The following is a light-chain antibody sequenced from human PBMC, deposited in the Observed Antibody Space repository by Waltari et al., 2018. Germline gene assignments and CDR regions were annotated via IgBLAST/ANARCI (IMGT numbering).Light chain of an antibody. Sequence: DIEMTQSPPHVSASVGHRAIITCRASQSVSKWVAWYQLKGGKAPMVLFAAASTIESGVAARFGGARTRSDIALPVGGLEPQAAATYNCHQHKTVPRTFGSGTRAE. J-gene: IGKJ1*01. CDR2: AAS. V-gene: IGKV1-5*03. CDR1: QSVSKW. CDR3: HQHKTVPRT.